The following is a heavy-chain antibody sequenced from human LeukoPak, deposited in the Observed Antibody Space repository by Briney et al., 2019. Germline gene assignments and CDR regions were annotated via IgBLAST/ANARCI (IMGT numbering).Heavy chain of an antibody. V-gene: IGHV3-21*01. J-gene: IGHJ4*02. D-gene: IGHD3-10*01. CDR2: ISSSSSYI. CDR3: AREVVRGPTPNYFDY. CDR1: GFTFSSYS. Sequence: PGGSLRLSCAASGFTFSSYSMNWVRQAPGKGLEWVSSISSSSSYIYYADSVKGRFTISRDNAKNSLYLQTNSLRAEDTAVYYCAREVVRGPTPNYFDYRGQGTLVTVPP.